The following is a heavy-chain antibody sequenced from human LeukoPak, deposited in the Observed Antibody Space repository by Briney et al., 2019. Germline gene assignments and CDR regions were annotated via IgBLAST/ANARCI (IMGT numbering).Heavy chain of an antibody. D-gene: IGHD2-2*01. CDR3: ARDRHCTSTSCHNPVTSVYFYYYMDV. V-gene: IGHV4-4*07. CDR2: IFSSGTT. Sequence: SETLSLTCSVSGDSINNYYWSWIRQPAGKGPEWVGRIFSSGTTNYNPSLESRVSMSVDTSKNQVSLRLTALTAADTAVYYCARDRHCTSTSCHNPVTSVYFYYYMDVWGKGTTVTVSS. J-gene: IGHJ6*03. CDR1: GDSINNYY.